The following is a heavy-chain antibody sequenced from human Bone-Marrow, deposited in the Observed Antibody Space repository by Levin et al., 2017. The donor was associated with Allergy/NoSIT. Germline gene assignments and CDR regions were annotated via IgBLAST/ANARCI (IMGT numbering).Heavy chain of an antibody. Sequence: GGSLRLSCAASGFTFSSYGMHWVRQAPGKGLEWVAVISYDGSNKYYADSVKGRFTISRDNSKNTLYLQMNSLRAEDTAVYYCAKDSSYYDSSGYYMGGGLLGNWYFDLWGRGTLVTVSS. CDR1: GFTFSSYG. J-gene: IGHJ2*01. CDR2: ISYDGSNK. CDR3: AKDSSYYDSSGYYMGGGLLGNWYFDL. D-gene: IGHD3-22*01. V-gene: IGHV3-30*18.